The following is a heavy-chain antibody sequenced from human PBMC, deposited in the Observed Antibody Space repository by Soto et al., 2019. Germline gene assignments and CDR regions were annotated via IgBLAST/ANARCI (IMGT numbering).Heavy chain of an antibody. CDR1: GGSISSYY. CDR2: SSYTGNT. J-gene: IGHJ4*02. Sequence: PSERLSLTCTVSGGSISSYYWGWIRQTPGKGLQWIGSSSYTGNTYFNPSLRSRVTISVDTSNNQFSLRLTSVTASDTAVYYCARPDSSSWAAPFGSWGQGTLVTVSS. D-gene: IGHD6-13*01. CDR3: ARPDSSSWAAPFGS. V-gene: IGHV4-39*01.